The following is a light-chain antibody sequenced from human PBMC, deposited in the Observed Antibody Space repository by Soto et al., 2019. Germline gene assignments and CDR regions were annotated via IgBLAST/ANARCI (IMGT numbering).Light chain of an antibody. Sequence: IQLTQSPSFLSASVGDRVTITCRASQGISSYLALYQQKPGKAPKLLIYAASTLQSGVPSRFSGSGSGTEFTLTISSLQPEDFATYYCQQLNTYPETFGQGPRLIS. CDR3: QQLNTYPET. V-gene: IGKV1-9*01. CDR1: QGISSY. J-gene: IGKJ1*01. CDR2: AAS.